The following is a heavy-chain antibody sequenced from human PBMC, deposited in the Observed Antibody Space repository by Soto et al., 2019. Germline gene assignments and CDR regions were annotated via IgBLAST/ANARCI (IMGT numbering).Heavy chain of an antibody. J-gene: IGHJ5*02. CDR3: ARRYCSGGSCYTGRDWFDP. CDR1: GGTFSTYG. D-gene: IGHD2-15*01. V-gene: IGHV1-69*01. Sequence: QVQLVQSGAEVKKPGSSVKVSCKASGGTFSTYGISWVRQAPGQGLEWMGGIIPIFNTANYAQKFEGRVTITPDESTSAAYMDLSSLTSEDTAVYYCARRYCSGGSCYTGRDWFDPWGQGTLVTVSS. CDR2: IIPIFNTA.